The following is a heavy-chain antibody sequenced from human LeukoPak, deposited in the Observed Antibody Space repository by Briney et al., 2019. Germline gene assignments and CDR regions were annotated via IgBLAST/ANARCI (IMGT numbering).Heavy chain of an antibody. Sequence: GGSLRLSCAASGFTFSSYEMNWVRQAPGKGLEWVSYISTSGTTIYSADSVKGRFTLSRDNAKNSLYLQMDSLRDEDTSVYYCARDLDPSDGTVTFDYWGQGALVTVSS. J-gene: IGHJ4*02. CDR2: ISTSGTTI. CDR1: GFTFSSYE. V-gene: IGHV3-48*03. CDR3: ARDLDPSDGTVTFDY. D-gene: IGHD4-17*01.